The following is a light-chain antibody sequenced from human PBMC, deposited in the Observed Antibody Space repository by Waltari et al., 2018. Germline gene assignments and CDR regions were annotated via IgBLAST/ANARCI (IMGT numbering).Light chain of an antibody. J-gene: IGKJ1*01. CDR1: QSIGRY. CDR3: QNHERLPAV. V-gene: IGKV3-20*01. Sequence: EIVLTQSPGTLSLSPGERATLSCRASQSIGRYLGWYQQKPGQAPRLLIYGASRRAAGIPDGCGGSGSVTDFSLTISRLEPEDFAVYYCQNHERLPAVFGQGTKVEIK. CDR2: GAS.